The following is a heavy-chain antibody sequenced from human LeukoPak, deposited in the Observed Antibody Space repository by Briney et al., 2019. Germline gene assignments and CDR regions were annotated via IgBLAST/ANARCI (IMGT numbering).Heavy chain of an antibody. V-gene: IGHV4-61*02. CDR1: GGSISSGSYY. Sequence: PSETLSLTCTVSGGSISSGSYYWSWIRQPAGKGLEWIGRIYTSGSTNYNPSLKSRVTISVDTSKNQFSLKLSSVTAADTAVYYCARSPSGSSSRWFDPWGQGTLVTVSS. D-gene: IGHD1-26*01. CDR2: IYTSGST. J-gene: IGHJ5*02. CDR3: ARSPSGSSSRWFDP.